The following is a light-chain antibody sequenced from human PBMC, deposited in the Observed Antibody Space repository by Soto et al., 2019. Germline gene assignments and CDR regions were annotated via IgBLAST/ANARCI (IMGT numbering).Light chain of an antibody. V-gene: IGKV3-15*01. Sequence: EIVLTQSPATLSVSPGERATLSCRASQTVTHNFLAWYQQKPGQAPRLLMYDVSTRASGITARFSVSWSGTEISLTISCLTSEDSAVSYCQQYCAWPLTFGGGTKVEIK. CDR1: QTVTHN. J-gene: IGKJ4*01. CDR2: DVS. CDR3: QQYCAWPLT.